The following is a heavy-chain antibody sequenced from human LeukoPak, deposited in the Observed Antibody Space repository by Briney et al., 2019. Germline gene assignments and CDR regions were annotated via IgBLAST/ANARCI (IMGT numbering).Heavy chain of an antibody. D-gene: IGHD3-22*01. CDR2: IYTSGST. V-gene: IGHV4-4*07. J-gene: IGHJ4*02. Sequence: KPSETLSLTCSVSGGSISSYYWSWIRPPAGKGLEWIGRIYTSGSTNYNPSLKSRVTMSVDTSKNQFSLKLSSVTAADTAVYYCARDRYYYDSSSYRFDYWGRGTLVTVSS. CDR1: GGSISSYY. CDR3: ARDRYYYDSSSYRFDY.